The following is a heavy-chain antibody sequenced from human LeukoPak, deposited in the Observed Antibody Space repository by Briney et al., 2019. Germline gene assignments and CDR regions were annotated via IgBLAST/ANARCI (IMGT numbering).Heavy chain of an antibody. CDR3: AKDRSGWYIYYFDY. V-gene: IGHV3-30*18. CDR1: GFTFSSYG. Sequence: GGSLRLSCAASGFTFSSYGMHWVRQAPGKGLEWVAVISYDGSNKYYADSVKGQFTISRDNSKNTLYLQMNSLRAEDTAVYYCAKDRSGWYIYYFDYWGQGTLVTVSS. J-gene: IGHJ4*02. CDR2: ISYDGSNK. D-gene: IGHD6-19*01.